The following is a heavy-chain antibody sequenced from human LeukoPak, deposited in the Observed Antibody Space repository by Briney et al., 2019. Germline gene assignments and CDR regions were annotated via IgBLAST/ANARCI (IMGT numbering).Heavy chain of an antibody. CDR1: GFTFSDYY. J-gene: IGHJ4*02. D-gene: IGHD1-26*01. CDR3: ARGLLNSGGY. Sequence: GGSLRLSCAASGFTFSDYYMSWIRQAPGTGLEWVANINQDGTEKNLVDSVKGRFTISRDNANNSLYLQMNSLRAEDTAVYYCARGLLNSGGYWGQGTLVTVSS. CDR2: INQDGTEK. V-gene: IGHV3-7*05.